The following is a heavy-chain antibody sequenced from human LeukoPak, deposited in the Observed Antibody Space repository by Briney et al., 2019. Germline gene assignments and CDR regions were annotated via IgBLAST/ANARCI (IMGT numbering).Heavy chain of an antibody. CDR2: ISSSSSYI. CDR3: ARGNYDFWSGLDYYYYYGMDV. J-gene: IGHJ6*02. D-gene: IGHD3-3*01. V-gene: IGHV3-21*01. Sequence: PGGSLRLSCAASGLTFSSYSMNWVRQAPGKGLEWVSSISSSSSYIYYADSVKGRFTISRDNAKNSLYLQMNSLRAEDTAVYYCARGNYDFWSGLDYYYYYGMDVWGQGTTVTVSS. CDR1: GLTFSSYS.